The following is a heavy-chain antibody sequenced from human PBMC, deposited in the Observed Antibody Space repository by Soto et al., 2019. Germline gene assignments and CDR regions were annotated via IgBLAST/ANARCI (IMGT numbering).Heavy chain of an antibody. V-gene: IGHV1-18*01. J-gene: IGHJ5*02. CDR2: VSAYNGNT. D-gene: IGHD6-19*01. Sequence: QVQLVQSGAEVKKPGASVKVSCKASGYTFTSYGISWVRQAPGQGLEWMGWVSAYNGNTNYAQKLQGRVTMTTDTSTSTAYMELRSLRSDDTAVYYCAFGPLIAVADNWFDPWGQGTLVTVSS. CDR1: GYTFTSYG. CDR3: AFGPLIAVADNWFDP.